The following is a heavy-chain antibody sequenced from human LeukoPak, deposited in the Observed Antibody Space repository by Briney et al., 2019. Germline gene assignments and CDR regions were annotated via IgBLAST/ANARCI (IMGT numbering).Heavy chain of an antibody. V-gene: IGHV1-46*01. CDR3: VRACGGGGCQQAFDM. Sequence: GASVKVSCKASGYTFTKHYIHWVRQAPGQGLEWMGIIKSSDGSTNYAQKFQGRITMTRDMSTSTVYMELGSLRSDDTAVYYCVRACGGGGCQQAFDMWGQGTMVTVSS. CDR1: GYTFTKHY. J-gene: IGHJ3*02. CDR2: IKSSDGST. D-gene: IGHD2-21*01.